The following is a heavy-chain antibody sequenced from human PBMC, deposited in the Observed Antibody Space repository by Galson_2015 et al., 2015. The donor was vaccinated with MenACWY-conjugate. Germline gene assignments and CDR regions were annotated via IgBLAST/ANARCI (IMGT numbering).Heavy chain of an antibody. CDR3: AGDSSSWRFDP. J-gene: IGHJ5*02. CDR1: GGSISSYY. CDR2: IYYSGST. D-gene: IGHD6-13*01. Sequence: LSLTCTVSGGSISSYYWSWIRQPPGKGLEWIGYIYYSGSTNYNPSLKSRVTISVDTSKNQFSLKLSSVTAADTAVYYCAGDSSSWRFDPWGQGTLVTVSS. V-gene: IGHV4-59*01.